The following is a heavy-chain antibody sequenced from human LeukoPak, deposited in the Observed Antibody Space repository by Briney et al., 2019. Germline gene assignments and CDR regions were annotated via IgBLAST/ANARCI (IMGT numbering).Heavy chain of an antibody. V-gene: IGHV3-21*01. D-gene: IGHD2-2*01. CDR1: GFTFSTYG. CDR3: ARVGCSSNNCYDFDY. J-gene: IGHJ4*02. CDR2: ISSSSSYI. Sequence: GGSLRLSCAASGFTFSTYGMNWVRQAPGKGLEWVSSISSSSSYIYYADSVKGRFTISRDNAKNSLYLQLNSLRAEDTAVYYCARVGCSSNNCYDFDYWGQGTLVTVSS.